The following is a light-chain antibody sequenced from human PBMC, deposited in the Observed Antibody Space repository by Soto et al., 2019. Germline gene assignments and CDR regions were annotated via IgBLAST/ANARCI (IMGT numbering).Light chain of an antibody. V-gene: IGKV3-11*01. CDR3: QQRANWPPEYT. J-gene: IGKJ2*01. Sequence: EIVLTQSPATLSLSPGEGATLACRASQSVSGNLAWYQQKPGQAPRLLIYDTSNRATGIPARFSGSGSGTDFTLTISSLDPEDFAVYYYQQRANWPPEYTFGQGTKLEIK. CDR2: DTS. CDR1: QSVSGN.